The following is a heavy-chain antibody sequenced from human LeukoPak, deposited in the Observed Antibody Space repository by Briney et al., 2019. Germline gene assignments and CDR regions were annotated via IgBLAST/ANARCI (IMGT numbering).Heavy chain of an antibody. Sequence: PGESLRLSCAASGFTFTTYWMSWVRQAPGKGLEWVSALSSSGGSTNYTDSVKGRFTISRDNSKNTLYLQMSSLRAEDTAVYYCAKGGGFDGLNYYYMDVWGKGTTVIISS. CDR3: AKGGGFDGLNYYYMDV. CDR2: LSSSGGST. D-gene: IGHD3-9*01. V-gene: IGHV3-23*01. J-gene: IGHJ6*03. CDR1: GFTFTTYW.